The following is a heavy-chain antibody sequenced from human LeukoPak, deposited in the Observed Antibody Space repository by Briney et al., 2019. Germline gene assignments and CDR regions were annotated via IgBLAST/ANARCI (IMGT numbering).Heavy chain of an antibody. CDR2: IIPIFGTA. V-gene: IGHV1-69*13. CDR3: ARRGRIVVVPAAPQDYYYYMDV. CDR1: GGTFSSYA. D-gene: IGHD2-2*01. Sequence: SVKVSRKASGGTFSSYAISWVRQAPGQGLEWMGGIIPIFGTANYAQKFQGRVTITADESTSTAYMELSSLRSEDTAVYYCARRGRIVVVPAAPQDYYYYMDVWGKGTTVTVSS. J-gene: IGHJ6*03.